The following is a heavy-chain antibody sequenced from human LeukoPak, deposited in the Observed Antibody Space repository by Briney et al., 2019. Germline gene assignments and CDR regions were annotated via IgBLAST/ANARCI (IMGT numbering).Heavy chain of an antibody. CDR2: ISSSSSYI. CDR3: ARDYSGWGRDFDY. V-gene: IGHV3-21*01. J-gene: IGHJ4*02. Sequence: GGSLRLSCAASGFTFSSYSMNWVRQAPGKGLEWVSAISSSSSYIYYADSVKGRFTISRDNAKNSLYLQMNSLRAEDTAVYYCARDYSGWGRDFDYWGQGTLVTVSS. D-gene: IGHD6-19*01. CDR1: GFTFSSYS.